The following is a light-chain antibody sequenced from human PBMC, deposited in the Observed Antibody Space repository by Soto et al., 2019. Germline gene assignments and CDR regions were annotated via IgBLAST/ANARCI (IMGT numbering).Light chain of an antibody. Sequence: SYELTQPPSVSVAPGKTARITCGGNNIGSKSVHWYQQKPGQAPVLVIYYDSVRPSGIPERFSGSNSGNTATLTISRVEAGDEADYYCQVWDSSSDGVFGGGTKLTVL. J-gene: IGLJ2*01. CDR2: YDS. V-gene: IGLV3-21*04. CDR3: QVWDSSSDGV. CDR1: NIGSKS.